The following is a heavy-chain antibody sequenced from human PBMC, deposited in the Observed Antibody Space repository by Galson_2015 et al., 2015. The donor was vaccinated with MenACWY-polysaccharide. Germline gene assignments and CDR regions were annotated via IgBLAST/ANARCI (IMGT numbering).Heavy chain of an antibody. Sequence: SVKVSCKASGYIFTNYAMHWVRQAPGQSFEWMGWISASNGRTEYSQKFQGRVTITRDTSASTAYMEVSSLRSEDTAVYYCARDSENLDYWGQGTLVTVSS. CDR1: GYIFTNYA. J-gene: IGHJ4*02. CDR2: ISASNGRT. D-gene: IGHD6-19*01. CDR3: ARDSENLDY. V-gene: IGHV1-3*01.